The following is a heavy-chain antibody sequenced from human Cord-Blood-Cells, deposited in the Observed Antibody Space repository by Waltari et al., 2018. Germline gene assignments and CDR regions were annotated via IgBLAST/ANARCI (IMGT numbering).Heavy chain of an antibody. V-gene: IGHV4-34*01. CDR1: GGSFSGYY. D-gene: IGHD3-22*01. J-gene: IGHJ4*02. Sequence: QVQLQQWGAGLLKPSETLSLTCAVCGGSFSGYYWSWIRQPPGKGLEWIGEINHSGSTNYNPSLKSRVTISVDTSKNQFSLKLSSVTAADTAVYYCARGRDSSGYYFDYWGQGTLVTVSS. CDR2: INHSGST. CDR3: ARGRDSSGYYFDY.